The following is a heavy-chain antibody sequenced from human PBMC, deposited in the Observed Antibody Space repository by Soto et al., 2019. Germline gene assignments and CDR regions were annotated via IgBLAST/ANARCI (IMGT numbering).Heavy chain of an antibody. CDR2: ISGSGGNT. CDR3: AKGLRRLLRPQYYYGLDV. D-gene: IGHD3-16*01. CDR1: GFTFSPYA. Sequence: EVQLLESGGGLVQPGGSLRLSCAASGFTFSPYAMTWVRQAPGKGLEWVSSISGSGGNTNYADSVKGRFTVSRDNSKRTLSLQMTSLTEEDTAIYYCAKGLRRLLRPQYYYGLDVWGRGTTVTVSS. V-gene: IGHV3-23*01. J-gene: IGHJ6*02.